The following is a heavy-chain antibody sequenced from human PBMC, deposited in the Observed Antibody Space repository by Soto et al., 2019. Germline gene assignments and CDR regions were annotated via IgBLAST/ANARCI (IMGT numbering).Heavy chain of an antibody. Sequence: GASLSLSCAACGFTFSNFSMQWVRQAPRGGLAWVAGISYVGSDKYYADSVKGRFTISRDNSKNTLFLQMNSLTTEDTAVYYCAKDNWNDVYFDYWGQGT. CDR3: AKDNWNDVYFDY. CDR2: ISYVGSDK. J-gene: IGHJ4*02. CDR1: GFTFSNFS. V-gene: IGHV3-30*18. D-gene: IGHD1-20*01.